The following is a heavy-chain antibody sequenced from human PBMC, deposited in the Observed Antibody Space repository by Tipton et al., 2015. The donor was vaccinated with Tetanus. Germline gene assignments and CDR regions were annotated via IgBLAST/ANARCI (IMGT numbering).Heavy chain of an antibody. V-gene: IGHV4-59*01. D-gene: IGHD6-13*01. CDR2: ISDSGTT. Sequence: TLSLTCTVSGGSIYNYYWTWVRQSPGKAPEWIGYISDSGTTNYNPSLQSRVTIIVDTSRNQFSLKVTPLTAADTAVYYCARRGGRQQMLPKYLDYWGKGTLVTVSS. CDR3: ARRGGRQQMLPKYLDY. CDR1: GGSIYNYY. J-gene: IGHJ4*02.